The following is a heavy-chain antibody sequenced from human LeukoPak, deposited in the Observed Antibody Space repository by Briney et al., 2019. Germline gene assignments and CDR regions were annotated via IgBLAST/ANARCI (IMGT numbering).Heavy chain of an antibody. CDR3: ARESTHSSSWYVDY. J-gene: IGHJ4*02. CDR2: ISSGGSTI. V-gene: IGHV3-48*03. Sequence: PGGSLRLSCAASGFTFSSYEMNWVRQAPGKGLEWVSYISSGGSTIYYADSVKGRFTISRDNAKNSLYLQMNSLRAEDTAVYYCARESTHSSSWYVDYWGQGTLVTVPS. D-gene: IGHD6-13*01. CDR1: GFTFSSYE.